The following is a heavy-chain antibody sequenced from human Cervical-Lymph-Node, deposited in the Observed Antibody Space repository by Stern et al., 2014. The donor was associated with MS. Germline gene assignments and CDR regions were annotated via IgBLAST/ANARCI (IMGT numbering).Heavy chain of an antibody. J-gene: IGHJ4*02. CDR2: IYYSGST. D-gene: IGHD6-13*01. Sequence: VQLVESGPGLVKPSETLSLTCTVSGGSISSSSYYWGWIRQPPGKGLEWIGSIYYSGSTYYNPSLKSRVTISVDTSKNQFPLKLSSGTAADTAVYYCASRTTTGIAAAWTPFDYWGQGTLVTVSS. CDR1: GGSISSSSYY. CDR3: ASRTTTGIAAAWTPFDY. V-gene: IGHV4-39*01.